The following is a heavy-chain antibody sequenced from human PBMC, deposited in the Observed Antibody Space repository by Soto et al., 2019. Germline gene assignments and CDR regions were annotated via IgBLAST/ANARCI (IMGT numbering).Heavy chain of an antibody. CDR2: MNPNSGNT. CDR3: ARELAAPGPQQTYYYYGMDV. J-gene: IGHJ6*02. D-gene: IGHD6-13*01. Sequence: QVQLVQSGAEVKKPGASVKVSCKASGYTFTSYDINWVRQATGQGLEWMGWMNPNSGNTGYAQKFQGRVTMTRNTSISTAYMELRSLRSEDTAVYYCARELAAPGPQQTYYYYGMDVWGQGTTVTVSS. V-gene: IGHV1-8*01. CDR1: GYTFTSYD.